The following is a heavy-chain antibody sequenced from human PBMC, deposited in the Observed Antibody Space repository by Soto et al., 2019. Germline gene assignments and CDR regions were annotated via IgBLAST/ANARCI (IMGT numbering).Heavy chain of an antibody. Sequence: QVQLVQSGPELKKPGPSVNVSCKASGYTFTTYSIAWVRQVPGHGPEWMGWISAYNGNTNYIQRLQGRITMNRDTSTTTSHMQLRGLRPDDTAVYYCARAVYGGDSGSWYLDLWGRGTLVTVSS. J-gene: IGHJ2*01. CDR3: ARAVYGGDSGSWYLDL. D-gene: IGHD2-21*02. CDR2: ISAYNGNT. V-gene: IGHV1-18*01. CDR1: GYTFTTYS.